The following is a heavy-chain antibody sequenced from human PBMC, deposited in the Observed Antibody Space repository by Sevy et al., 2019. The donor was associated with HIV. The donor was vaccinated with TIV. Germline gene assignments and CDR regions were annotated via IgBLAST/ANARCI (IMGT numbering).Heavy chain of an antibody. V-gene: IGHV3-30-3*01. CDR2: ISYDGSNK. Sequence: GGSLRLSCAASGFTFSSYAMHWVRQAPGKGLEWVAVISYDGSNKYYADSVKGRFTISRDNSKNTLYLQMNSLRAEDTAVYYWARELYGDSPPRAFDIWGQGTMVTVSS. CDR3: ARELYGDSPPRAFDI. CDR1: GFTFSSYA. D-gene: IGHD4-17*01. J-gene: IGHJ3*02.